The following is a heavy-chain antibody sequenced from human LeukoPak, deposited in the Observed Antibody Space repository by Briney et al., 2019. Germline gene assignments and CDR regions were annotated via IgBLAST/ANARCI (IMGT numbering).Heavy chain of an antibody. J-gene: IGHJ4*02. V-gene: IGHV3-30-3*01. Sequence: GGSLRLSCAASAFTFRTYAMHWVRQAPGKGLEWVAVISYDGSNKYYADSVKGRFTISRDNSKNTLYLQMYSLRAEDTAVYYCARDRGPFDYWGQGTLVTVSS. CDR1: AFTFRTYA. CDR3: ARDRGPFDY. CDR2: ISYDGSNK.